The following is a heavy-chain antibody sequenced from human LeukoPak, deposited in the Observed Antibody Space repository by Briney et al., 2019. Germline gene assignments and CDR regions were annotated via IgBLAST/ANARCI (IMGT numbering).Heavy chain of an antibody. CDR3: ARGRDGYNSVTYNWFDP. Sequence: PSETLSLTCTVSGGSISSYYWSWIRQPPGKGLEWIGYIYYSGSTNYNPSLKSRLTISVDTSKNQFPLKLSSVTAADTAVYYCARGRDGYNSVTYNWFDPWGQGTLVTVSS. D-gene: IGHD5-24*01. V-gene: IGHV4-59*01. CDR1: GGSISSYY. J-gene: IGHJ5*02. CDR2: IYYSGST.